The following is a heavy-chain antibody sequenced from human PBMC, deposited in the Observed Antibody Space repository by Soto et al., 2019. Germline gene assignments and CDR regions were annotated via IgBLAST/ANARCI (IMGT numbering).Heavy chain of an antibody. J-gene: IGHJ6*02. Sequence: QVQLQESGPGLVKPSGTLSLTCAVSGGSISSSNWWSWVRQPAGKGLEWIGEIYHSGSTHYNPSLKRRVTISVDKSKHQFSLKLSPVTAADPAVYYCARVPGSYYYGMDVWGQGTTLTVPS. CDR1: GGSISSSNW. V-gene: IGHV4-4*02. CDR2: IYHSGST. CDR3: ARVPGSYYYGMDV.